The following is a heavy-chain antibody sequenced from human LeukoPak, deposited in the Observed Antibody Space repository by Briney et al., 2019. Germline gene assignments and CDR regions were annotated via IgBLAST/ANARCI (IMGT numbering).Heavy chain of an antibody. J-gene: IGHJ4*02. D-gene: IGHD6-19*01. Sequence: GGSLRLSCAASGLTFSSYSMNWVRQAPGKGLEWVSSISSSSSSYIYYADSVKGRFTISRDNAKNSLYLQMNSLRAEDTAVYYCARCRSSIAVAGTLATGGPYDWGQGTLVTVSS. V-gene: IGHV3-21*01. CDR2: ISSSSSSYI. CDR1: GLTFSSYS. CDR3: ARCRSSIAVAGTLATGGPYD.